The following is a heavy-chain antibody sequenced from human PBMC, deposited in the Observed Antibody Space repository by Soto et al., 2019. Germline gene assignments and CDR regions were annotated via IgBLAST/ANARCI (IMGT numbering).Heavy chain of an antibody. Sequence: QVQLVQSGAEVKKPGASVKVSCKASGYTFTTYWVHWMRQAPGQGLEWMGLIKPSGGSTIYAQKFQGRVTLTRDTSTSTVYMDLSNLRFDDTAVYYCARLEGGTATMSDWGQGTLVTVSS. CDR2: IKPSGGST. J-gene: IGHJ4*02. V-gene: IGHV1-46*01. CDR3: ARLEGGTATMSD. D-gene: IGHD6-25*01. CDR1: GYTFTTYW.